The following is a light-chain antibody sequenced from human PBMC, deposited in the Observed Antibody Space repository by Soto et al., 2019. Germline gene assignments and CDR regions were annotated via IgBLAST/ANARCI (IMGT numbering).Light chain of an antibody. CDR3: QQSYSIPET. CDR1: QSISSY. J-gene: IGKJ1*01. Sequence: DIQMTQSPSSLSASVGDRVTITCRASQSISSYLNWYQQKPGKAPKLLIYAASSLQSGVPSRFSGSGSGTDFTLTISSLQPEDFATYYCQQSYSIPETFGQGTKV. CDR2: AAS. V-gene: IGKV1-39*01.